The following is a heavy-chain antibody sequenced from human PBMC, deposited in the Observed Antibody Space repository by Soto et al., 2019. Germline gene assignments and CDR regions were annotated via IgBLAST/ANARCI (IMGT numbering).Heavy chain of an antibody. J-gene: IGHJ5*02. D-gene: IGHD3-16*01. V-gene: IGHV3-30*04. CDR2: VSYDGSIE. CDR3: AKDLYYYDFSLDDS. Sequence: PGESLKISCTGSGFTFSSYAMHWVRLAPGKGLEWVAVVSYDGSIENYADSVRGRFTISRDNSKNTVFLQMNSLRVEDTAVYYCAKDLYYYDFSLDDSWGQGTLVTVS. CDR1: GFTFSSYA.